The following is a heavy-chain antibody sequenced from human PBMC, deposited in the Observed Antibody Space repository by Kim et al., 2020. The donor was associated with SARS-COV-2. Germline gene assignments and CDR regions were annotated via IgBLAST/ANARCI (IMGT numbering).Heavy chain of an antibody. V-gene: IGHV1-2*06. CDR2: INPNSGGT. CDR1: GYTFTAYY. D-gene: IGHD4-17*01. J-gene: IGHJ4*02. Sequence: ASVKVSCTTSGYTFTAYYLHWVRQAPGQGLEWVGRINPNSGGTNSPRNFRGRVTMTRDASISTAYMELTSPTSDDTAVYYCVRGWDYGYFWGQGTLVTVSS. CDR3: VRGWDYGYF.